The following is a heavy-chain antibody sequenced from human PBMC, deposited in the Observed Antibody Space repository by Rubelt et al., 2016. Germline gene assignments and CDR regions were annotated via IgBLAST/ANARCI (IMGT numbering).Heavy chain of an antibody. CDR1: GYNFLSYV. CDR2: INTDPGSR. CDR3: ARGLDLHYWYFDV. Sequence: QVQLVQSGAEVKKPGASVKVSCKASGYNFLSYVIHWVRQAPGQGLEWMGWINTDPGSRTYAQGFTGRFVFSVGTSVSTTDLQISSLTSEDTAVYYCARGLDLHYWYFDVWGRGTLVTVSS. D-gene: IGHD5-24*01. J-gene: IGHJ2*01. V-gene: IGHV7-4-1*02.